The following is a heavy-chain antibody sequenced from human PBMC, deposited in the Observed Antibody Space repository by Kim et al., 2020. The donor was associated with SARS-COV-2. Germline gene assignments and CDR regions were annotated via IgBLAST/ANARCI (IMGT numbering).Heavy chain of an antibody. Sequence: IYNPALESRVTISVDTSKRHFSLKLPTVTAADTGVYYCARGETCAWEVGAAWGRGTLVTVSS. J-gene: IGHJ5*02. D-gene: IGHD1-26*01. V-gene: IGHV4-34*01. CDR3: ARGETCAWEVGAA.